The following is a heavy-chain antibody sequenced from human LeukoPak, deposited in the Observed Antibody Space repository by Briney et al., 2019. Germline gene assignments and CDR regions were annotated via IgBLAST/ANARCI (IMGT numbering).Heavy chain of an antibody. CDR1: GGSFSGYY. V-gene: IGHV4-34*01. Sequence: MTSETLSLTCAVYGGSFSGYYWSWIRQPPGKGLEWIGEINHSGSTNYNPSLKSRVTISVDTFKNQFSLKLSSVTAADTAVYYCARGTRFYYYGMDVWGQGTTVTVSS. J-gene: IGHJ6*02. D-gene: IGHD3-3*01. CDR3: ARGTRFYYYGMDV. CDR2: INHSGST.